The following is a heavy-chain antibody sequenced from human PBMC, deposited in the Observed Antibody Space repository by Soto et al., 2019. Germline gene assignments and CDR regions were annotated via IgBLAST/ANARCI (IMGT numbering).Heavy chain of an antibody. V-gene: IGHV3-30-3*01. Sequence: QVQVVESGGGVVQPGRSLRLSCAASGFTLSTYARHWVRQAPGKGLEWLAVISYDGSRTHYAGSMEGRFTISRDTSKNTLYLQMNRLRPEDSAVYFWGREQNSGYYRTADYWGQGTLVTVSS. CDR2: ISYDGSRT. D-gene: IGHD3-22*01. CDR3: GREQNSGYYRTADY. J-gene: IGHJ4*02. CDR1: GFTLSTYA.